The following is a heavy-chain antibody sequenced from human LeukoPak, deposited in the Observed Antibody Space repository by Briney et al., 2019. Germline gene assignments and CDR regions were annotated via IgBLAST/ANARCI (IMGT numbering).Heavy chain of an antibody. V-gene: IGHV3-21*04. CDR3: ARADSSWYWGWFDP. D-gene: IGHD6-13*01. J-gene: IGHJ5*02. CDR2: ISSSSSYI. Sequence: GGSLRLSCAASGFTFSSYSMNWVRQAPGKGLEWVSSISSSSSYIYYADSVKGRFTMSRDNAKNSVHLQMSSLRAEDTAVYYCARADSSWYWGWFDPWGQGILVTVSS. CDR1: GFTFSSYS.